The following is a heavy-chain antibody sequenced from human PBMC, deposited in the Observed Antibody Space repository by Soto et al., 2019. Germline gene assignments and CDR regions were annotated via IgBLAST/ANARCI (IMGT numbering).Heavy chain of an antibody. CDR3: ARHPQYSSSWYWLAWFDP. J-gene: IGHJ5*02. Sequence: SVESLKISCKGSGYSFTSYWIGWVRQMPGKGLEWMGIIYPGDSDTRYSPSFQGQVTISADKSISTAYLQWSSLKASDTAMYYCARHPQYSSSWYWLAWFDPWGQGTLVTVSS. D-gene: IGHD6-13*01. CDR1: GYSFTSYW. CDR2: IYPGDSDT. V-gene: IGHV5-51*01.